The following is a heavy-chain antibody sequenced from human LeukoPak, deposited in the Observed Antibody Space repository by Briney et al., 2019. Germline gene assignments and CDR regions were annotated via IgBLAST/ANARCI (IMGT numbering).Heavy chain of an antibody. J-gene: IGHJ4*02. CDR1: RYTFTSYY. CDR3: ARGGSFGAYFDY. D-gene: IGHD3-16*01. V-gene: IGHV1-46*01. Sequence: ASVWVSCKASRYTFTSYYMHWVRQAPGQGPEWMGIINPSGGSTSYAQKFQGRVTMTRDTSTSTVYMELSSLRSEDTAVYYCARGGSFGAYFDYWGQGTLVTVSS. CDR2: INPSGGST.